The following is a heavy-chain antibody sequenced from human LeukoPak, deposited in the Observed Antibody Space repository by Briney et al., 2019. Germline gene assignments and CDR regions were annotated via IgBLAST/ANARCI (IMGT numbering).Heavy chain of an antibody. V-gene: IGHV3-23*01. J-gene: IGHJ3*02. CDR1: GFTFSSYA. CDR2: ISGSGGST. Sequence: GGSLRLSCAASGFTFSSYAMSWVRQAPGKGLEWVPAISGSGGSTYYADSVKGRFTISRDNSKNTLYLQMNSLRAEDTAVYYCAKEIELYDFWSGYPQEGAFDIWGQGTMVTVSS. D-gene: IGHD3-3*01. CDR3: AKEIELYDFWSGYPQEGAFDI.